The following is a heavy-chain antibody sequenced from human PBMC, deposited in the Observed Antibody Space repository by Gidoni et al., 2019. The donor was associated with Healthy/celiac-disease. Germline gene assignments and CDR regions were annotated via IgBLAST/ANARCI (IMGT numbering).Heavy chain of an antibody. CDR3: GRDGSIGGSYDGLLGY. CDR1: GGTFNSSA. Sequence: VHLVHSAAELNKPLSSVTVSCQASGGTFNSSAISWVRQAPGQGIEWMGRIITIRGIANYAQKFQGRVTMTADKSTSTDYMELSSLRSEDTAVYYCGRDGSIGGSYDGLLGYWGQGTLVTVSS. CDR2: IITIRGIA. V-gene: IGHV1-69*09. D-gene: IGHD1-26*01. J-gene: IGHJ4*02.